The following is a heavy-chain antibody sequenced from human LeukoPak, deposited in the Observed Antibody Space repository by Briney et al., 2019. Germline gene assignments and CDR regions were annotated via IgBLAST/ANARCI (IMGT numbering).Heavy chain of an antibody. CDR2: INHSGST. CDR3: ARHVGQFVVVPAAMLARLCWFDP. J-gene: IGHJ5*02. V-gene: IGHV4-39*01. CDR1: GGSISSGTYY. Sequence: SETLSLTCTVSGGSISSGTYYWGWIRQPPGKGLEWIGEINHSGSTNYNPSLKSRVTISVDTSKNQFSLKLSSVTAADTAVYYCARHVGQFVVVPAAMLARLCWFDPWGQGTLVTVSS. D-gene: IGHD2-2*01.